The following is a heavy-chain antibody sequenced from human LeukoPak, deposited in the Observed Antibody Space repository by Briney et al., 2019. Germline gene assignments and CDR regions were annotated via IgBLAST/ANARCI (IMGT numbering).Heavy chain of an antibody. V-gene: IGHV4-38-2*02. D-gene: IGHD6-13*01. Sequence: PSETLSLTCTVSGYSISSGYYWGWIRQPPGKGLEWIGSIYHSGSTYYNPSLKSRVTISVDTSKNQFSLKLSSVTAADTAVYYCARSHEAGLFDYWGQGTLVTVSS. CDR1: GYSISSGYY. J-gene: IGHJ4*02. CDR2: IYHSGST. CDR3: ARSHEAGLFDY.